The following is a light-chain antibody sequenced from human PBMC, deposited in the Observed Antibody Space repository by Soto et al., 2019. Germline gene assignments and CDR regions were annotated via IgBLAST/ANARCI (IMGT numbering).Light chain of an antibody. Sequence: EIVMTQSPATLSVSPGERATLCCRASQSVSTNLAWYQQKPGQAPRLLIYAASNTATGVPARLSGGWSGTEFTLTIRSLQSEDFAVYYCQQYNNWITFGQGTRLEIK. J-gene: IGKJ5*01. CDR2: AAS. V-gene: IGKV3-15*01. CDR3: QQYNNWIT. CDR1: QSVSTN.